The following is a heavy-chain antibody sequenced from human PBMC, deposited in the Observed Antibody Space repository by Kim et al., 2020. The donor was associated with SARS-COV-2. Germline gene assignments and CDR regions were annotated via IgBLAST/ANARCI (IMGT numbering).Heavy chain of an antibody. V-gene: IGHV4-39*01. CDR1: GVSISSRDYY. D-gene: IGHD6-19*01. CDR2: ISYSVTT. J-gene: IGHJ4*02. Sequence: SETLSLTCTVSGVSISSRDYYWGWIRQPPGKGLEWIGTISYSVTTYYTPSLKSRLTISVDTSKNLFSLNLSSVTAADTAVYYCARHPFEQWLAPVDYWGQGTLVTVSS. CDR3: ARHPFEQWLAPVDY.